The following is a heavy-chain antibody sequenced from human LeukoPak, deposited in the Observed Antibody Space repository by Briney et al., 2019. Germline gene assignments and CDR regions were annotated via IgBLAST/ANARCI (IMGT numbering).Heavy chain of an antibody. V-gene: IGHV3-74*01. D-gene: IGHD6-13*01. CDR2: IKSDGRST. J-gene: IGHJ4*02. CDR3: TRDFRYSSDY. CDR1: GFTFSSYW. Sequence: GGSLRLSCAASGFTFSSYWMHWVRQAPGKGLVWVSLIKSDGRSTSYADSVKGRFTISRDNAKNTVYLQMNSLRVEDTAVYYCTRDFRYSSDYWGQGTLVTVSS.